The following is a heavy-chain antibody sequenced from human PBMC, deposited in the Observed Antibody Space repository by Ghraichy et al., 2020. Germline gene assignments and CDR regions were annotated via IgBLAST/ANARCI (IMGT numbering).Heavy chain of an antibody. V-gene: IGHV3-43D*04. D-gene: IGHD3-10*01. Sequence: RGSLRLSCAVSGFTFGDYAMHWVRQAPGKVWDWVALLNWAGAATYYADSVKGRFTISRDNSKNSLYLQMNSLTDEDTAFYFCAKDMNLAVRGVLEFWGQGTLVTVSS. CDR1: GFTFGDYA. CDR3: AKDMNLAVRGVLEF. CDR2: LNWAGAAT. J-gene: IGHJ4*02.